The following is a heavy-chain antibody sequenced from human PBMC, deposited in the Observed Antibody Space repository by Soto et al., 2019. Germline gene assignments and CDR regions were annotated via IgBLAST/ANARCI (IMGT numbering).Heavy chain of an antibody. J-gene: IGHJ4*02. CDR3: ARTAPMDAGDKYYYDF. V-gene: IGHV1-69*13. D-gene: IGHD3-16*01. Sequence: ASVKVSCKTSGGTFSTFGISWVRQAPGQGLEWTGGIIPFFGAAEYSQKFEDRITITADESTNTVYMDLRSLTSEDTAIYYCARTAPMDAGDKYYYDFWGQGALVTVSS. CDR1: GGTFSTFG. CDR2: IIPFFGAA.